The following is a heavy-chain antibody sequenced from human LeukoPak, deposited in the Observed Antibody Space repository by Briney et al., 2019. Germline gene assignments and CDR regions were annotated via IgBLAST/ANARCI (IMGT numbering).Heavy chain of an antibody. CDR1: GYTFTGYY. J-gene: IGHJ6*03. D-gene: IGHD1-7*01. Sequence: ASVKVSCXASGYTFTGYYMHWVRRAPGQGLEWMGWINPNSGGTNYAQKFQGRVTMTRDTSISTAYMELSRLRSDDTAVYYCARGTVLTGTTKYYYYMDVWGKGTTVTVSS. CDR2: INPNSGGT. V-gene: IGHV1-2*02. CDR3: ARGTVLTGTTKYYYYMDV.